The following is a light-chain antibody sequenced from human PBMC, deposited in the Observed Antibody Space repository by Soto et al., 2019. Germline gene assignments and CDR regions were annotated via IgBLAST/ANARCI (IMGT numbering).Light chain of an antibody. CDR1: QSVSSSY. Sequence: EIVVTQSPGTLSLSPGERATLSCRASQSVSSSYLAWYHQKPGQAPRLLIYGASSRATGIPDRFSGSGSGTEFTLTISRLEPEDFAVYYCQQYGSSPYTFGQGTKLEIK. CDR3: QQYGSSPYT. V-gene: IGKV3-20*01. J-gene: IGKJ2*01. CDR2: GAS.